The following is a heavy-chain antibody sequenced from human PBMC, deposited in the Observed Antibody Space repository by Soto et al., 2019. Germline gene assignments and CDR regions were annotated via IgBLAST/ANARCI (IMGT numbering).Heavy chain of an antibody. D-gene: IGHD3-3*01. V-gene: IGHV3-23*01. J-gene: IGHJ6*02. CDR3: AKSPSGGIFGVAITINYYGMDV. CDR1: GFSFSNYA. Sequence: PGGSLRLSCTASGFSFSNYAVTWVRQAPGKGLEWVSSIGGDTSYTYYADSVKGRFTISRDKSKNTLYLQMNSLRAEDTAVYYCAKSPSGGIFGVAITINYYGMDVWGQGTTVTVSS. CDR2: IGGDTSYT.